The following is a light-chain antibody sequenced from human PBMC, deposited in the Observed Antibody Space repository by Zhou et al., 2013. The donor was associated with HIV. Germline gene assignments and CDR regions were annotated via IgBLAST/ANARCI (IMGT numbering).Light chain of an antibody. V-gene: IGKV1-9*01. J-gene: IGKJ4*01. CDR2: TAS. CDR3: QQTFTTPRT. Sequence: IQLTQSPSSLSASVGDRVTITCRASQDISSYLAWYQQKPGKAPKFLIYTASTLQSGVPSRFSGSGSGTDFTLTISSLQSEDFATYYCQQTFTTPRTFGEGPRWRSN. CDR1: QDISSY.